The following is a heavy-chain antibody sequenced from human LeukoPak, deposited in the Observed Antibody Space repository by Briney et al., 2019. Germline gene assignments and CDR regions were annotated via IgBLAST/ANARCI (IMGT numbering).Heavy chain of an antibody. CDR3: ASLSGSYPIGEYYFDY. D-gene: IGHD1-26*01. J-gene: IGHJ4*02. CDR1: GYSFTSYW. Sequence: GESLKISCKGSGYSFTSYWIGWVRQMPGKGLEWMRTIYSGDSDTRYRPSFQGQVTISADKSISTAYLQWSSLKASDTAMYYCASLSGSYPIGEYYFDYWGQGTLVTVSS. CDR2: IYSGDSDT. V-gene: IGHV5-51*01.